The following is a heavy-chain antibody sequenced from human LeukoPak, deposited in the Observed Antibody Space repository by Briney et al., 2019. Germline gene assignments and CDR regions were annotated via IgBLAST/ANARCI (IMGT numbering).Heavy chain of an antibody. J-gene: IGHJ5*02. CDR3: ARKRYYGSGSFPRNWFDP. V-gene: IGHV4-59*01. CDR1: GGSISSYY. D-gene: IGHD3-10*01. Sequence: SETLSLTCTVSGGSISSYYWSWIRQPPGKGLEWIGYIYYSGSTNYNPSLKSRVTISVDTSKNQFSLKLSSVTAADTAVYYCARKRYYGSGSFPRNWFDPWGQGTLVTVSS. CDR2: IYYSGST.